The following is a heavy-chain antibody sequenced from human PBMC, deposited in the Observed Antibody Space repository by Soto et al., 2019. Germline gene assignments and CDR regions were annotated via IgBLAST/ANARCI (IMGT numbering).Heavy chain of an antibody. CDR3: ARASGGYSDR. Sequence: QVQLVQSGAEVKKPGASVKVSCTASGYTFTSYDISWVRQAPGQGLEWMGWIRVYNGKTNYAQKFQDRVTVTTDTSTSTAYMELRSLRSDDTAVYYCARASGGYSDRRGQGTLVTVSS. J-gene: IGHJ5*02. CDR1: GYTFTSYD. V-gene: IGHV1-18*04. CDR2: IRVYNGKT. D-gene: IGHD1-26*01.